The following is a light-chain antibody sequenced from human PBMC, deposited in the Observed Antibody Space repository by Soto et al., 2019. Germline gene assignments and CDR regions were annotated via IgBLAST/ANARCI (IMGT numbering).Light chain of an antibody. Sequence: EIVMTQSPATLSVSPGERATLSCRASQSVSNNLAWYQQKPGQAPRLLIYGASTRATGIPARFSGSGSGTESTLTISSLLSEDFAVYYCQQYNSLPRTFGQGTKVEIK. V-gene: IGKV3-15*01. CDR2: GAS. CDR1: QSVSNN. J-gene: IGKJ1*01. CDR3: QQYNSLPRT.